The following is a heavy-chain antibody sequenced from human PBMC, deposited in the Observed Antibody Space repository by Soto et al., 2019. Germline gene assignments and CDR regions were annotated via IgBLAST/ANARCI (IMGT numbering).Heavy chain of an antibody. Sequence: QVHLVESGGGVVQPGTSLRLSCEASGFTFSGFGMHWVRQTPGKGLEWVAVIWYDGSKEYFADCVKGRFTISRDISKNALYLQMNSLRAEDSAIYYCARGRGGSYGGNSAHYDVWGQGTLVTVSS. V-gene: IGHV3-33*01. J-gene: IGHJ3*01. CDR3: ARGRGGSYGGNSAHYDV. CDR2: IWYDGSKE. CDR1: GFTFSGFG. D-gene: IGHD4-17*01.